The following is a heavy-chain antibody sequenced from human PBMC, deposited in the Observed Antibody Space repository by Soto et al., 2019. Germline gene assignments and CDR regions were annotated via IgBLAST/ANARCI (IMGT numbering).Heavy chain of an antibody. J-gene: IGHJ4*02. CDR3: ARGLPGYYFDY. CDR1: GFTFSSYG. Sequence: QVQLVESGGGVVQPGRSLRLSCAASGFTFSSYGMHWVRQAPGKGLEWVAVIWYDGSNKYYADSVKGRFTISRDNSKNSLYLQMNSLRAEDTAVYYCARGLPGYYFDYSGQGTLVTVSS. CDR2: IWYDGSNK. V-gene: IGHV3-33*01.